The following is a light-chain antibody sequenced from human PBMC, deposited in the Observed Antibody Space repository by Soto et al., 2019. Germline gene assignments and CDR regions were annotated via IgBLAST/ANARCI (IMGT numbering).Light chain of an antibody. J-gene: IGKJ2*01. CDR1: QSVSSSY. CDR3: QQYGSSLYT. V-gene: IGKV3-20*01. Sequence: EIVLTQSPGTLSLSPGERATLSCRASQSVSSSYLAWYQQKPGQAPRLLIYGASSRATGIPDRFSGSGSGTDFPLTISRLEPEDFAVYYCQQYGSSLYTFGQGTKLAIK. CDR2: GAS.